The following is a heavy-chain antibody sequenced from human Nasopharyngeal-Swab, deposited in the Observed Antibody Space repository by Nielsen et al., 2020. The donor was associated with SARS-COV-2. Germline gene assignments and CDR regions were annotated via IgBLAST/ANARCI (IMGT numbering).Heavy chain of an antibody. Sequence: GGSLRLSCSASGFNFTSYAIYCFRQPPGKGLEWVAVVSYDGTNTFYADSVKGRFAISRDNSKSTVSLQMNSLRSEDTAVYYCAKDRGGRSLDSWGQGTLVTVSS. J-gene: IGHJ4*02. D-gene: IGHD3-16*01. CDR1: GFNFTSYA. CDR3: AKDRGGRSLDS. CDR2: VSYDGTNT. V-gene: IGHV3-30-3*02.